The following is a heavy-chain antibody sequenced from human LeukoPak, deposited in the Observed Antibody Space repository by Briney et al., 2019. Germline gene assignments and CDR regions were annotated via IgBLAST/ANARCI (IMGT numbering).Heavy chain of an antibody. J-gene: IGHJ5*01. D-gene: IGHD5-18*01. V-gene: IGHV1-69*13. CDR2: IIVIFGTP. CDR1: GGTFSSYS. Sequence: SVKASCKASGGTFSSYSFSWVRQAPGQGLEWLGGIIVIFGTPNYPQKFHGRVTITADESTSTVYMELSSLRSEDTAMYYCARDVDSSMVTNWFDSWGQGTLVTVSS. CDR3: ARDVDSSMVTNWFDS.